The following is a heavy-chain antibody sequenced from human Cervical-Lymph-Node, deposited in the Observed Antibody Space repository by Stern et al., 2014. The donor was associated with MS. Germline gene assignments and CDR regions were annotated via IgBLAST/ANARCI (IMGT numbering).Heavy chain of an antibody. CDR2: ISWDGNE. CDR3: AHRAGNMVRGVTFFDY. V-gene: IGHV2-5*02. Sequence: QVTLKESGPTLVKPTQTLTLTCTFSGFSLSTDGLGVGWIRQPPGKPLAWLALISWDGNERYSPSLESRLTLTNDPSTQQGVLTMTNVDPVDTATYYCAHRAGNMVRGVTFFDYWGQGTLVTVSS. CDR1: GFSLSTDGLG. J-gene: IGHJ4*02. D-gene: IGHD3-10*01.